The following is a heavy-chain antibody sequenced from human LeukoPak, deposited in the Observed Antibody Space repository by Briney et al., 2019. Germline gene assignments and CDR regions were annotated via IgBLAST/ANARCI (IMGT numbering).Heavy chain of an antibody. CDR2: ISGGGGRT. J-gene: IGHJ4*02. D-gene: IGHD2-21*01. CDR3: AKDVRDIVVLIDTYMY. V-gene: IGHV3-23*01. Sequence: GGSLRLSCVASGFMFNKYGMSRVRQAPGKGLEWVSVISGGGGRTYYGDSVKGRFTISRDNSKNTVYLQMNSLRAEDTAVYYCAKDVRDIVVLIDTYMYWGQGTLVTVSS. CDR1: GFMFNKYG.